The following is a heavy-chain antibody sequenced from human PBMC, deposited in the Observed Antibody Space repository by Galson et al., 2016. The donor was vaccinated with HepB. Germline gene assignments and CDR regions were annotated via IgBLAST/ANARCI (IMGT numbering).Heavy chain of an antibody. Sequence: SLRLSCAASGFKFSNNGMHWVRQAPGKGLEWVAVISYDGTNKNYTDSVKGRFTISRDNSKNTLYLQMNSLRAEDTAVYYCAKDSLLLWFVELSLDYWGQGTLVTVSS. D-gene: IGHD3-10*01. V-gene: IGHV3-30*18. J-gene: IGHJ4*02. CDR3: AKDSLLLWFVELSLDY. CDR2: ISYDGTNK. CDR1: GFKFSNNG.